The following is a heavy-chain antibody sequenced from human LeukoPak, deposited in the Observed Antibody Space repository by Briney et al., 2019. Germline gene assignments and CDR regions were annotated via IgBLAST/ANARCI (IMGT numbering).Heavy chain of an antibody. Sequence: QPGGSLRLSCAASGFTVSSNYMNWVRQVPGKGLVWVSRIVSDGSNTNYADSVKGRFTISRDNAKNTLYLQMNSLRVEDTAVYYCARGRPHGNDYWGQGTLVTVSS. V-gene: IGHV3-74*01. D-gene: IGHD4-23*01. CDR2: IVSDGSNT. CDR3: ARGRPHGNDY. CDR1: GFTVSSNY. J-gene: IGHJ4*02.